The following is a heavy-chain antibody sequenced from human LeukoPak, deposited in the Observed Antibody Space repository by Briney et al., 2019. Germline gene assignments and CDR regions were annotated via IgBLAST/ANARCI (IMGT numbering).Heavy chain of an antibody. Sequence: ASVKVSCKASGYTFTGYYMHWVRQAPGQGLEWMGWINPNSGGTNYAQKFQGRVTMTRDTSISTAYMELSRLRPDDTAVYYCARVGIAVAGTGHDAFDIWGQGTMVTVSS. CDR2: INPNSGGT. CDR1: GYTFTGYY. CDR3: ARVGIAVAGTGHDAFDI. J-gene: IGHJ3*02. D-gene: IGHD6-19*01. V-gene: IGHV1-2*02.